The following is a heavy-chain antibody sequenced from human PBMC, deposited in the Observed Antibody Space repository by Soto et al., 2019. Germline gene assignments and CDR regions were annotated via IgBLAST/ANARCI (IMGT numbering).Heavy chain of an antibody. Sequence: EVQLVESGGGLIQPGGSLRLSCAASGFIVRNTYMSWVRQAPGRGLEWVSVIYSSGITYYADSVKGRFTISRDNSKNTLYLQMNSLRAEDAAVYYCAIEGHDDNYFHYWGQGTLVAVSS. CDR3: AIEGHDDNYFHY. J-gene: IGHJ4*02. V-gene: IGHV3-53*01. CDR2: IYSSGIT. D-gene: IGHD3-9*01. CDR1: GFIVRNTY.